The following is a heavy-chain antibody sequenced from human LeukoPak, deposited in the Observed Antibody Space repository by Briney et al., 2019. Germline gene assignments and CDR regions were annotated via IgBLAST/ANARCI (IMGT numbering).Heavy chain of an antibody. CDR1: GYTFTSYG. Sequence: ASVKVSCKASGYTFTSYGISWVRQAPGQGLEWMGWISAYNGNTSYAQKLQGRVTMTTDTSTSTAYMELRSLRSDDTAVYYCATRYCSSTSCYGGLDPWGQGTLVTVSS. J-gene: IGHJ5*02. V-gene: IGHV1-18*01. CDR2: ISAYNGNT. D-gene: IGHD2-2*01. CDR3: ATRYCSSTSCYGGLDP.